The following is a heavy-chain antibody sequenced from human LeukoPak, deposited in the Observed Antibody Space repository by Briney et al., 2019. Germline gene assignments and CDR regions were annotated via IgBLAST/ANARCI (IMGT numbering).Heavy chain of an antibody. CDR2: IYLSGIT. J-gene: IGHJ5*01. Sequence: PSETLSLTCTVSGYSISNGYFWGWIRQPPGKRLEYLGSIYLSGITDYNPSLQSRVTISVDTSKNQFSLRLSSVTAADTAVYYCARVGSSGPHNWFDSWGQGTLVTVSS. CDR1: GYSISNGYF. V-gene: IGHV4-38-2*02. D-gene: IGHD3-22*01. CDR3: ARVGSSGPHNWFDS.